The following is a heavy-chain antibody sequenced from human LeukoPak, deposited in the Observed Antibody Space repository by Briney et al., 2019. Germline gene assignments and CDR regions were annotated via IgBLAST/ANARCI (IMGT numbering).Heavy chain of an antibody. D-gene: IGHD1-26*01. CDR2: MNPNSGNT. J-gene: IGHJ4*02. CDR3: ARGRSILSASGSYARALGY. V-gene: IGHV1-8*03. CDR1: GYTFTSYD. Sequence: ASVKVSCKASGYTFTSYDINWVRQATGQGLEWMGWMNPNSGNTGYAQKFHGRVTITRNTSISTAYMELSSLRSEDTAVYYCARGRSILSASGSYARALGYWGQGTLVTVSS.